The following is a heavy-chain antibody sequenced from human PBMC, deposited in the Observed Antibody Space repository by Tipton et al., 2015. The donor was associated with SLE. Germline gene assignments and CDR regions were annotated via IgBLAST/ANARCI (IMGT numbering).Heavy chain of an antibody. CDR2: VYYNGIT. Sequence: TLSLTCTVSGGSVITSTHFWGWIRQPPGKGLEWIGSVYYNGITYDNPSLKSRVTIAVDESKNQFSLKLSSVTAADTAVYYCVGPSVYYYYMDVWGKGATVTVSS. CDR3: VGPSVYYYYMDV. J-gene: IGHJ6*03. CDR1: GGSVITSTHF. D-gene: IGHD3-16*01. V-gene: IGHV4-39*01.